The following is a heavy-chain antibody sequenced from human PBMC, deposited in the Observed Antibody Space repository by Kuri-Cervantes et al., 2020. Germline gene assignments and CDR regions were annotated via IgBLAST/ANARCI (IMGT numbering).Heavy chain of an antibody. CDR1: GFTFSSYA. CDR2: ISGSGGTT. J-gene: IGHJ3*02. V-gene: IGHV3-23*01. Sequence: GESLKISCAASGFTFSSYAMSWVRQAPGKGLEWVSAISGSGGTTYYADSVKGRFTISRDNSKNTLYLQMNSLRAEDTAVYYCARSLIPAAIFDAFDIWGQGTMVTVSS. D-gene: IGHD2-2*02. CDR3: ARSLIPAAIFDAFDI.